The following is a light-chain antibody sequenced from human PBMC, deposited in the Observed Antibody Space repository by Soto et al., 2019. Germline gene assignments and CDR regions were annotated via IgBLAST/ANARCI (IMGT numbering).Light chain of an antibody. J-gene: IGKJ1*01. CDR1: QGISNY. V-gene: IGKV1-27*01. Sequence: IQRTQSPSSLSASVGDRVTITCRASQGISNYLAWYQQKPGKGPKFLIYAASTLQSGVPSRFSGSGSGTDFSLTFTSLQPEDVATYYCQKYNRAPWTFGQGTKVEIK. CDR2: AAS. CDR3: QKYNRAPWT.